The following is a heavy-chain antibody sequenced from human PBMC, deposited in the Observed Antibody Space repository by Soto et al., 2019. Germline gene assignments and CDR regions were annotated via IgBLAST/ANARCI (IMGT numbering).Heavy chain of an antibody. CDR2: MTGSGATI. CDR1: GFTISTFA. CDR3: AKDAVYNDGLWLMDS. V-gene: IGHV3-23*01. D-gene: IGHD2-21*01. Sequence: GGSLRLSCADSGFTISTFAMTWVRQAPGKGLESVCGMTGSGATIHYADSVRGRFTISKDNSKNVLFLQMDYLRDEDTAIYYCAKDAVYNDGLWLMDSWGQGTLVTVSS. J-gene: IGHJ4*02.